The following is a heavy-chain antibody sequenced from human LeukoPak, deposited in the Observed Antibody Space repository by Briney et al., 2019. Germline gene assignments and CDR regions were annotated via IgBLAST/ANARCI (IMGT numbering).Heavy chain of an antibody. J-gene: IGHJ4*02. V-gene: IGHV3-7*01. D-gene: IGHD5-12*01. CDR1: GFTFSSYW. CDR3: ARASSGYSQYYFDY. CDR2: IKQDGSAK. Sequence: GGSLRLSCAASGFTFSSYWMSWVRQAPGKGLEWVANIKQDGSAKFYVDSVKGRFTISRDNAKNSLYLQMNSLRAEDTAVYYCARASSGYSQYYFDYWGQGTLVTVSS.